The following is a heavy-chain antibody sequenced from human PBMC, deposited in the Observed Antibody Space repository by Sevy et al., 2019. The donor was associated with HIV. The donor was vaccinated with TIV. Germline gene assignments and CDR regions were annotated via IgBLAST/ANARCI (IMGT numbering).Heavy chain of an antibody. D-gene: IGHD3-3*01. CDR3: ARVQGGFLEWLNDYYYYYGMDV. Sequence: ASVKVSCKASGGTFSSYAISWVRQAPGQGLEWMGGIIPIFGTANYAQKFQGRVTITADESRSTAYMELSSLRSEDTAVYYCARVQGGFLEWLNDYYYYYGMDVWGQGTTVTVSS. CDR2: IIPIFGTA. V-gene: IGHV1-69*13. CDR1: GGTFSSYA. J-gene: IGHJ6*02.